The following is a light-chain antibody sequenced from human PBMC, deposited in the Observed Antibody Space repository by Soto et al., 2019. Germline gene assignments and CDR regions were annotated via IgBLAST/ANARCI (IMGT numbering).Light chain of an antibody. Sequence: QPVLTQSPSASASLGASVKLTCTLSSGHSRYAIAWHQQQPEKGPLYLMKLNSDGSHSKGEGIPDRFSGSSSGAERYLTISSLQSEDEDDQYCQTWGTGIWVFGGWTKLTVL. CDR2: LNSDGSH. V-gene: IGLV4-69*01. CDR3: QTWGTGIWV. CDR1: SGHSRYA. J-gene: IGLJ3*02.